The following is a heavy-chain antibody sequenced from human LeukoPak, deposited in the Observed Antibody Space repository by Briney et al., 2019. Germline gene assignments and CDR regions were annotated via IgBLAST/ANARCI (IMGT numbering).Heavy chain of an antibody. CDR3: AAYYDFWSGYRFDY. CDR1: GDCVSSNSAA. J-gene: IGHJ4*02. CDR2: TYYRSKWYN. D-gene: IGHD3-3*01. V-gene: IGHV6-1*01. Sequence: SQTLSLTCAISGDCVSSNSAAWNWIRQSPSRGLEWLGRTYYRSKWYNDYAVSVKSRITINPDTSKNQFSLQLNSVTPEDTAVYYCAAYYDFWSGYRFDYWGQGTLVTVSS.